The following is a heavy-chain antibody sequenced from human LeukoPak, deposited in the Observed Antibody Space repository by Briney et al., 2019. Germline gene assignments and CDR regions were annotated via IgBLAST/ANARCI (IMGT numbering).Heavy chain of an antibody. D-gene: IGHD6-13*01. Sequence: PGGSLRLSCAASGFTFSSYWMSWVRQAPGKGLEWVATIRQDGSQKYYVDSVKGRFTISRDNAKNSLYLQMNSLRAEDTAVYYCARVGAAAGTGENYWGQGTLVTVSS. V-gene: IGHV3-7*01. J-gene: IGHJ4*02. CDR2: IRQDGSQK. CDR1: GFTFSSYW. CDR3: ARVGAAAGTGENY.